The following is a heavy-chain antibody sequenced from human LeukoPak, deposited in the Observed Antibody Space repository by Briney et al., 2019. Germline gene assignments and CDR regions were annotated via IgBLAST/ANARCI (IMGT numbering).Heavy chain of an antibody. D-gene: IGHD6-13*01. Sequence: GGSLRLSCAASGLTFSSYEMHWVRQAPGKGLERVSYISGSGRTLYYAESVRGRFTISRDNAKNSLYLQMNSLRAEDTAVYYCARDRDGSRWSNGMGVWGQGTTVTVSS. CDR3: ARDRDGSRWSNGMGV. J-gene: IGHJ6*02. CDR1: GLTFSSYE. CDR2: ISGSGRTL. V-gene: IGHV3-48*03.